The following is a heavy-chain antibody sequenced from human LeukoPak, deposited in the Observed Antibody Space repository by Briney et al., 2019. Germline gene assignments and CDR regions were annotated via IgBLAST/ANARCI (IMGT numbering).Heavy chain of an antibody. D-gene: IGHD2/OR15-2a*01. CDR2: IYYSGST. Sequence: SETLSLTCTVSGGSISNYYWSWIRQPPGKGLECIGYIYYSGSTNYNPSLKSRVTISVDTSKNQFSLKLSSVTAADTAVYYCARPLDYFYTDAFDIWGQGTMVTVSS. J-gene: IGHJ3*02. V-gene: IGHV4-59*08. CDR3: ARPLDYFYTDAFDI. CDR1: GGSISNYY.